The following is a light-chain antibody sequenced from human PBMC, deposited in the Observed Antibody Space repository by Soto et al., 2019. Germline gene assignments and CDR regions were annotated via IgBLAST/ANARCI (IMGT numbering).Light chain of an antibody. Sequence: QSALTQPASVSGSPGQSITISCTGTSSDVGGYNYVSWYQHHPGKAPKLMIYDVSNRPSGVSNRFSGSKSGNTASLTISGLQAEYEADYYCSSYTSSSTLYFFGTGTKLTVL. CDR3: SSYTSSSTLYF. J-gene: IGLJ1*01. CDR2: DVS. V-gene: IGLV2-14*03. CDR1: SSDVGGYNY.